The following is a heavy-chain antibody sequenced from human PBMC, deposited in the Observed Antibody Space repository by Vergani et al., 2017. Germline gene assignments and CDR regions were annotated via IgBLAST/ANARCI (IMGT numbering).Heavy chain of an antibody. CDR2: IFYSGTT. Sequence: QLQESGPGLVKPSQTLSLTCAVSGGSISSGDHCWTWIRQRPGKGLEWIGYIFYSGTTYDNPSLRSRLTISVDTSQNQFSLKLRSVTAADTAVYYCARDRNYDIWTGSTNHFDHWGPGTLVTVSS. CDR1: GGSISSGDHC. CDR3: ARDRNYDIWTGSTNHFDH. J-gene: IGHJ4*02. D-gene: IGHD3-9*01. V-gene: IGHV4-31*11.